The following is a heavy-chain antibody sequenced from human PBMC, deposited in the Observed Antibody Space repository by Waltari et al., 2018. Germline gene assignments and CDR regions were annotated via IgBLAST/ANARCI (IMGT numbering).Heavy chain of an antibody. J-gene: IGHJ6*03. Sequence: QVQLQESGPGLVKPSETLSLTCTVSGGSISSYYWSWIRQPAGKGLEWIGRIYTSGGTNYNPHLKSRVTMSVDTSKNQFSLKLSSVTAADTAVYYCARAPVLYDFWSGYYTDYYYYYMDVWGKGTTVTISS. CDR3: ARAPVLYDFWSGYYTDYYYYYMDV. D-gene: IGHD3-3*01. V-gene: IGHV4-4*07. CDR2: IYTSGGT. CDR1: GGSISSYY.